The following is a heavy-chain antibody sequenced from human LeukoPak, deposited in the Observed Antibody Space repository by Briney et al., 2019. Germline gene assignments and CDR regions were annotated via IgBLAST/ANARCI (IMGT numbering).Heavy chain of an antibody. J-gene: IGHJ4*02. CDR1: GFTFSSYG. V-gene: IGHV3-30*02. CDR3: AKSHGYSYGFDY. CDR2: IRYDGSNK. D-gene: IGHD5-18*01. Sequence: GGSLRLSCAASGFTFSSYGMHWVRQAPGKGPEWVAFIRYDGSNKYYADSVKGRFTISRDNSKNTLYLQMNSLRAEDTAVYYCAKSHGYSYGFDYWGQGTLVTVSS.